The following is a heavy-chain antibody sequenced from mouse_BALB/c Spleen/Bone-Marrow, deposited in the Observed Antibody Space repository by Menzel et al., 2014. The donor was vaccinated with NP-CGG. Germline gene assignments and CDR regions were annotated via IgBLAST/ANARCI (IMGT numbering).Heavy chain of an antibody. D-gene: IGHD1-1*01. CDR3: GVPYYYDGCDFDY. CDR2: INPYNVDT. CDR1: GYYFTGYF. Sequence: EVKLQESGPELVKPGASVKMSCKASGYYFTGYFMNWVKQSHGKGLEWIGRINPYNVDTFNNQKHKGKATFPVDTSSSTAHMKLLSLTSEDAAVYYCGVPYYYDGCDFDYWGQGTTLTVSS. J-gene: IGHJ2*01. V-gene: IGHV1-37*01.